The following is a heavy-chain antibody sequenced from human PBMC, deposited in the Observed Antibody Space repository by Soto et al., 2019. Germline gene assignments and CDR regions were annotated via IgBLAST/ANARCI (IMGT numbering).Heavy chain of an antibody. V-gene: IGHV3-7*05. D-gene: IGHD3-10*01. J-gene: IGHJ4*02. CDR2: IKQDGSEK. Sequence: GGSLRLSCAASGFTFSNYWMSWVRQAPGKGLEWVANIKQDGSEKYYVDSVKGRFTISRDNAKNSLYLQMNSLRAEDTAVYYCARGLTLSDYWGQGTLVTVSS. CDR3: ARGLTLSDY. CDR1: GFTFSNYW.